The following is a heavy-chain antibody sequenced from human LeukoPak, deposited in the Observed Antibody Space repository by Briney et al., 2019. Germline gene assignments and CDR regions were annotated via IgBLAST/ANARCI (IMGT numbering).Heavy chain of an antibody. J-gene: IGHJ4*02. CDR1: GFTFSSAW. CDR3: ARGFCSSTNCYQGPFDF. V-gene: IGHV3-15*01. CDR2: IKNKTNGETT. Sequence: GGSLRLSCAASGFTFSSAWMTWVRQAPGKGLEWVGHIKNKTNGETTDYAAPVKGRFIISRDDSKDTLYLQMNSLRTEDTAVYYCARGFCSSTNCYQGPFDFWGQGTLVTVSS. D-gene: IGHD2-2*01.